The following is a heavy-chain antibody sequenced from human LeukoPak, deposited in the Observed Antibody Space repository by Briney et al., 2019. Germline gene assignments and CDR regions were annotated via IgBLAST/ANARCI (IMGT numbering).Heavy chain of an antibody. CDR2: VSASGNT. CDR3: ATGLAGNYDFNCFDP. V-gene: IGHV4-4*07. D-gene: IGHD1-7*01. CDR1: VGSISTNY. J-gene: IGHJ5*02. Sequence: SETLSLTCTLSVGSISTNYWTWIWQPAGRGREWIGRVSASGNTRYNPSLQSRVTMSVDTSKNQFSLSLTSVTAADTGVYFCATGLAGNYDFNCFDPWGQGTLVTVSS.